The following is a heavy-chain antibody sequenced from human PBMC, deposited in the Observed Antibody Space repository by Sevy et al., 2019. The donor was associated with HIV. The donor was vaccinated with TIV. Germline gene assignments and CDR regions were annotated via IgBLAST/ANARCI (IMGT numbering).Heavy chain of an antibody. V-gene: IGHV3-30*18. CDR3: AKDQSKVVPAAILSGEDYYYYGMDV. D-gene: IGHD2-2*02. J-gene: IGHJ6*02. CDR1: GFTFSSYG. Sequence: GGSLRLSCAASGFTFSSYGMHWVRQAPDKGLEWVAVISYDGSNKYYADSVKGRFTISRDNSKNTLYLQMNSLRAEDTAVYYCAKDQSKVVPAAILSGEDYYYYGMDVWGQGTTVTVSS. CDR2: ISYDGSNK.